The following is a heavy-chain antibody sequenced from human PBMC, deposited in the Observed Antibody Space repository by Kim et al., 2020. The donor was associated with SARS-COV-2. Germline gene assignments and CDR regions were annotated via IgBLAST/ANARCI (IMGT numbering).Heavy chain of an antibody. Sequence: GGSLRLSCAASGFTVSSNYMSWVRQAPGKGLEWVSVIYSGGSTYYADSVKGRFTISRHNSKNTLYLQMNSLRAEDTAVYYCARAGPLYSYGGVVDYWGQGTLVTVSS. CDR3: ARAGPLYSYGGVVDY. V-gene: IGHV3-53*04. CDR2: IYSGGST. J-gene: IGHJ4*02. D-gene: IGHD5-18*01. CDR1: GFTVSSNY.